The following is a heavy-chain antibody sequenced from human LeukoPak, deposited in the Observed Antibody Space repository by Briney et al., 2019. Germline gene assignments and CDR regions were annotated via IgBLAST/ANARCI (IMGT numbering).Heavy chain of an antibody. CDR2: IIPIFGTA. D-gene: IGHD3-3*01. J-gene: IGHJ6*02. V-gene: IGHV1-69*01. CDR1: GGTFSSYA. CDR3: ASRITIFGVDPALYYYGMDV. Sequence: SVKLSCKASGGTFSSYAISWVRKAPGQGLEWMGGIIPIFGTANYAQKFQGRVTITADQSTSTAYMELSSLRSADTAVYYCASRITIFGVDPALYYYGMDVWGQGTTVTVSS.